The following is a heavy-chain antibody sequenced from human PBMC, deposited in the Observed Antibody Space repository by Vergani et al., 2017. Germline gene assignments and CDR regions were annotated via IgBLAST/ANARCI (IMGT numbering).Heavy chain of an antibody. CDR2: IKQDGSEK. Sequence: EVHLVESGGGLVQPGRSLRLSCVASGGNIDFSAMHWVRQAPGKGLEWVANIKQDGSEKYYVDSVKGRFTISRDNAKNSLYLQMNSLRAEDTAVYYCARDGTSNYNWFDPWGQGTLVTVSS. CDR1: GGNIDFSA. V-gene: IGHV3-7*01. D-gene: IGHD1-7*01. CDR3: ARDGTSNYNWFDP. J-gene: IGHJ5*02.